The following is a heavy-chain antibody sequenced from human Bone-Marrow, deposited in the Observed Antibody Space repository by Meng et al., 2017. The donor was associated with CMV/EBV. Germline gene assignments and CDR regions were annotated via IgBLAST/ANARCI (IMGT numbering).Heavy chain of an antibody. CDR2: IYSGGST. D-gene: IGHD6-13*01. V-gene: IGHV3-53*05. CDR3: ARYGIAAAGMGGDYYYGMDV. CDR1: GFTVSSNY. J-gene: IGHJ6*02. Sequence: GESLKISCAASGFTVSSNYMSWVRQAPGKGLEWVSVIYSGGSTYYADSVKGRFTISRDNSKNTLYLQMNSLRSEDTAVYYCARYGIAAAGMGGDYYYGMDVWGQGTTVTVSS.